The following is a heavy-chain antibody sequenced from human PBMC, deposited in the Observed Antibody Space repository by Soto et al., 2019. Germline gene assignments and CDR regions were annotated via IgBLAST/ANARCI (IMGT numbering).Heavy chain of an antibody. CDR2: ICSRGRTI. CDR1: EFMFRGYS. Sequence: GGSLRLSCGVSEFMFRGYSMNWVRQAPGKGLEWLADICSRGRTIYYADSVKGRFTISRDNAKNSLYLQMNSLRDEDTAVYFCAREEIMGTRSFDYWGQGTLVTVSS. J-gene: IGHJ4*02. CDR3: AREEIMGTRSFDY. D-gene: IGHD2-8*01. V-gene: IGHV3-48*02.